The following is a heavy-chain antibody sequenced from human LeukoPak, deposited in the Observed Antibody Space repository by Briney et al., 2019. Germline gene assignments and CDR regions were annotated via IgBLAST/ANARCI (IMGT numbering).Heavy chain of an antibody. D-gene: IGHD3-9*01. CDR2: IWYDGSNK. CDR3: ARDTTGYHYYFDY. CDR1: GFTFSSYG. V-gene: IGHV3-33*01. Sequence: GGSLRLSCAASGFTFSSYGMHWVRQAPGKGLEWVAVIWYDGSNKYYADSVKGRFTTSRDNSKNTLYLQMNSLRAEDTAVYYCARDTTGYHYYFDYWGQGTLVTVSS. J-gene: IGHJ4*02.